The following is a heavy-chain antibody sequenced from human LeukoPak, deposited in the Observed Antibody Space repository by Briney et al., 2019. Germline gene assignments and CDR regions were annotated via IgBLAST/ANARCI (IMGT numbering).Heavy chain of an antibody. V-gene: IGHV1-18*01. CDR2: ISAYNGNT. J-gene: IGHJ3*02. D-gene: IGHD3-10*01. CDR3: ARDLIRYYGSGSWGDDSSDI. CDR1: GYTFTSYG. Sequence: ASVKVSCKASGYTFTSYGISWVRQAPGQGLERMGWISAYNGNTNYAQKLQGRVAMTTDASTSTAYMELRSLRSDDTAGYYCARDLIRYYGSGSWGDDSSDIWGQGTLVSVSS.